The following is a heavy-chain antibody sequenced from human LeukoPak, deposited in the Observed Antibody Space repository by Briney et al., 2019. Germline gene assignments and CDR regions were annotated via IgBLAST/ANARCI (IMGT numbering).Heavy chain of an antibody. CDR3: AKDQGGDSSQGCHYGMDV. Sequence: GRSLRLSCAASGFTFDDYAMHWVRQAPGKGLEWVSGISWNSGSIGYADSVKGRFTISRDNAKNSLYLQMNSLKAEDTALYYCAKDQGGDSSQGCHYGMDVWGQGTTVTVSS. CDR2: ISWNSGSI. D-gene: IGHD2-21*02. CDR1: GFTFDDYA. J-gene: IGHJ6*02. V-gene: IGHV3-9*01.